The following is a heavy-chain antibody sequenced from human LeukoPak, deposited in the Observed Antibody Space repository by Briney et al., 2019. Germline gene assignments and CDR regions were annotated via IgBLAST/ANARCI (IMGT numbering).Heavy chain of an antibody. Sequence: PGGSLRLSCAASGFTFSSYGMHWVRQAPGKGLEWVAFIRYDGSNKYYADSVKGRFTISRDNAKNSLYLQMNSLRAEDTAVYYCARDRGTQYSGYDLGNYYYYYMDVWGKGTTVTVSS. J-gene: IGHJ6*03. CDR2: IRYDGSNK. V-gene: IGHV3-30*02. CDR1: GFTFSSYG. D-gene: IGHD5-12*01. CDR3: ARDRGTQYSGYDLGNYYYYYMDV.